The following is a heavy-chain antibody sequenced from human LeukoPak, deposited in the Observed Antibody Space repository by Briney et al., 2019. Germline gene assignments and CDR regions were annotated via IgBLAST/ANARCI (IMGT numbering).Heavy chain of an antibody. V-gene: IGHV3-33*06. CDR3: AKSFKDIVALEDTAFDY. CDR2: IWYDGSNK. D-gene: IGHD5-12*01. Sequence: GGSLRLSCAASGFTFSSYGMHWVRQAPGKGLEWVAVIWYDGSNKYYADSVKGRFTISRDNSKNTLYLQMNSLRAEDTAVYYCAKSFKDIVALEDTAFDYWGQGTLVTVSS. J-gene: IGHJ4*02. CDR1: GFTFSSYG.